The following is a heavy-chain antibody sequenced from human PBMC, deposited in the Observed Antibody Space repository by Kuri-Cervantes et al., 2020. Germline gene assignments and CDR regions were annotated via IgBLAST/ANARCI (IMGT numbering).Heavy chain of an antibody. CDR2: INHSGSS. J-gene: IGHJ5*02. V-gene: IGHV4-34*01. D-gene: IGHD6-13*01. Sequence: SQTLSLTCAVYGGSFSGYYWSWIRQPPGKGLEWIGKINHSGSSNYNPSLKSRVTISVDTSKNQFSLKLSSVTAADTAVYYCARLAAAGTLSWFDPWGQGTLVTVSS. CDR1: GGSFSGYY. CDR3: ARLAAAGTLSWFDP.